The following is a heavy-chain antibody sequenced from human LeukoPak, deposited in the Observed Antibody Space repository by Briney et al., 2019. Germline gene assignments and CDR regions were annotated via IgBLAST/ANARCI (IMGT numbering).Heavy chain of an antibody. Sequence: PSETLSLTCSVSGGSIFGASSYWAWIRQPPGKGLEWIGSIYNPVSTVYNPSLKGRVGISIDMSNNQFSLRLTSVTAADTAVYYCARNGSYTYLSSGYLFDSWGQGTLVTVSS. CDR3: ARNGSYTYLSSGYLFDS. V-gene: IGHV4-39*01. J-gene: IGHJ4*02. D-gene: IGHD3-22*01. CDR2: IYNPVST. CDR1: GGSIFGASSY.